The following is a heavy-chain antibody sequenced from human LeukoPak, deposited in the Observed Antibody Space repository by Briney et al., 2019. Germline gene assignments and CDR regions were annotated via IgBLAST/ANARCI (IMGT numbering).Heavy chain of an antibody. CDR1: GFTFSSYG. CDR3: AKGAIYFDY. CDR2: IRYDGSNK. J-gene: IGHJ4*02. Sequence: GGSLRLSCAASGFTFSSYGMHWVRQAPGKGLEWVAFIRYDGSNKYYADSVKGRFTISRDNSKNTLYLQMNSPRAEDTAVYHCAKGAIYFDYWGQGTLVIISS. V-gene: IGHV3-30*02.